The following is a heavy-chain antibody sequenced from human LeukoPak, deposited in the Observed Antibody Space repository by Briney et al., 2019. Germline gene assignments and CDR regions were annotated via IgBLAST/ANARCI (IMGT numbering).Heavy chain of an antibody. J-gene: IGHJ4*02. CDR3: ARGKRWLGSLYYFDY. Sequence: ASVKVSCKASGYTFTSYGISWVRQAPGQGLEWMGWISAYNGNTNYAQKLQGRVTMTTDTSTSTAYMELRSLRSDDTAVYYCARGKRWLGSLYYFDYWGQGTLVTVSS. D-gene: IGHD6-19*01. V-gene: IGHV1-18*01. CDR2: ISAYNGNT. CDR1: GYTFTSYG.